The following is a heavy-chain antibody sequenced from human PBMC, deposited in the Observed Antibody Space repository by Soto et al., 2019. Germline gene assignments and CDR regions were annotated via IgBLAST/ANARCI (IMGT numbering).Heavy chain of an antibody. CDR3: XXXXXXXXXXXXXXXXXXYFDY. Sequence: QLQLQESGSGLVKPSQTLSLTCAVSGGSISSGGYSWSWIRQPPGKGLEWIGYIYHSGSTYYNPSLESRVXISVDXXXXXXXXXXXXXXXXXXXXXXXXXXXXXXXXXXXXXXXXXYFDYWGQGTLVTVSS. V-gene: IGHV4-30-2*01. CDR1: GGSISSGGYS. CDR2: IYHSGST. J-gene: IGHJ4*02.